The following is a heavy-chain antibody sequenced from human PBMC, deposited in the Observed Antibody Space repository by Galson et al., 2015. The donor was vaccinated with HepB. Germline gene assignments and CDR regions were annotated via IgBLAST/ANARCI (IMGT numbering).Heavy chain of an antibody. CDR3: MRRWQ. J-gene: IGHJ4*02. CDR1: AFTVSNNY. D-gene: IGHD5-24*01. Sequence: SLRLSCAASAFTVSNNYMSWVRQAPGKGPEWVSLIYSNGNTRYADSARGGFTISRDNSKNTLYLQMNSLTAEDTAVYYCMRRWQWGQGTLVIVSS. V-gene: IGHV3-53*01. CDR2: IYSNGNT.